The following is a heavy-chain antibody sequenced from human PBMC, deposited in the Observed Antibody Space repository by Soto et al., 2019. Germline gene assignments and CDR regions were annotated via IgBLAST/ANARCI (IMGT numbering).Heavy chain of an antibody. Sequence: QVQLVQSGAEVKKPGSSVKVSCKASGGTFSSYAISWVRQAPGQGLEWMGGIIPIFGTANYAQKFQGRVTITADESTSTAYMELSSLRSEDTAVYYCAREGDDDILTGYYRGAFDIWGQGTMVTVSS. CDR2: IIPIFGTA. D-gene: IGHD3-9*01. CDR1: GGTFSSYA. V-gene: IGHV1-69*01. CDR3: AREGDDDILTGYYRGAFDI. J-gene: IGHJ3*02.